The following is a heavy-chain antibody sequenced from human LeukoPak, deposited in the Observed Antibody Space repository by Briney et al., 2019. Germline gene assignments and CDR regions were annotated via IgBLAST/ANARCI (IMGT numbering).Heavy chain of an antibody. J-gene: IGHJ5*02. CDR2: IYSSGST. D-gene: IGHD3-10*01. CDR3: ARSHVRTNWFDP. V-gene: IGHV4-59*10. Sequence: SETLSLTCAVYGGSFSGYYWSWIRQPAGKGLEWIGRIYSSGSTNYNPSLKSRVTISLDTSKNQFSLKLSSVTAADTAVYYCARSHVRTNWFDPWGQGTLVTVSS. CDR1: GGSFSGYY.